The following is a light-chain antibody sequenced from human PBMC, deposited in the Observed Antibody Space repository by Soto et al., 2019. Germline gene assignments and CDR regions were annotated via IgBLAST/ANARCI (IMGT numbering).Light chain of an antibody. CDR3: LQDYNLLT. J-gene: IGKJ4*01. Sequence: AIEMTQSPSSLSASVGDRVTITCRASQGIGSDLAWYQQRPGKAPKLLIYGASNLQIGVPSRFSGSGSGTDFTLTISSLQPEDFAAYYCLQDYNLLTFGGGTKVEIK. V-gene: IGKV1-6*01. CDR1: QGIGSD. CDR2: GAS.